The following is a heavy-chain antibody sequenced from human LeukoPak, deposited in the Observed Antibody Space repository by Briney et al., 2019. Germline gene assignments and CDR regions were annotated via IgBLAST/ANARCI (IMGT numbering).Heavy chain of an antibody. CDR2: IIQDGSQK. V-gene: IGHV3-7*01. CDR1: GFTFSNFW. D-gene: IGHD3-10*01. CDR3: ARSGITMVGGASIGLLTFDN. J-gene: IGHJ3*02. Sequence: GGSLRLSCAASGFTFSNFWMSWVRQAPGKGLEWVANIIQDGSQKYYVDSVKGRFTISRDNAKNSLYLQMSSLRVEDTAVYYCARSGITMVGGASIGLLTFDNWGPGTMVAVSP.